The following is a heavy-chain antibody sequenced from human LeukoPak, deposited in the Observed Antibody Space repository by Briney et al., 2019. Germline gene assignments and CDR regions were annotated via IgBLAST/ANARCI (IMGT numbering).Heavy chain of an antibody. J-gene: IGHJ5*02. CDR1: GYTFTSYD. CDR2: VSGYNDNT. Sequence: ASVKVSCKASGYTFTSYDINWVRQAPGQGLEWMGWVSGYNDNTNHAQKFEGRGAMTTDTSSTTAYMELRSLKSKDTAIYYCSRGDWFDPWGQGTLVTVSS. V-gene: IGHV1-18*01. CDR3: SRGDWFDP. D-gene: IGHD2-21*01.